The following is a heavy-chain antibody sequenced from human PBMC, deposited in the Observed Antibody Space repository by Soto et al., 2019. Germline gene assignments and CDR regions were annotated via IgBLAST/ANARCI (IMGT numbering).Heavy chain of an antibody. Sequence: GWSLRLSCQASGFNFDNYGMHWVRQAPGKGLEWVAVITYDGSFQYYADSVKGRFTISRDNSKNTLFLHLNTLKPEDTAVYHCAKDRVGGTFYTPLGFWGQGTLVTVSS. CDR2: ITYDGSFQ. J-gene: IGHJ4*02. CDR1: GFNFDNYG. CDR3: AKDRVGGTFYTPLGF. D-gene: IGHD1-7*01. V-gene: IGHV3-30*18.